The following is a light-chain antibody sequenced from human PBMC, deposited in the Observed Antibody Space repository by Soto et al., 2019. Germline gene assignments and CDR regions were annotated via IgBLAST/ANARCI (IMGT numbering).Light chain of an antibody. CDR3: QQYNNWPPWT. Sequence: EIVMTQSPATLSVSPGERATISCRASQSVSSNLAWYQQKPGQAPRLLIYGASTRATGIPARFSGSGSGTEFTLTISSLQSEDFAVYYCQQYNNWPPWTFGQGTKVELK. V-gene: IGKV3-15*01. CDR1: QSVSSN. J-gene: IGKJ1*01. CDR2: GAS.